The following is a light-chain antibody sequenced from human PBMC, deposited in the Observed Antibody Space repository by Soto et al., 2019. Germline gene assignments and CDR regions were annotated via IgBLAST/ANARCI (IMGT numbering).Light chain of an antibody. J-gene: IGKJ5*01. CDR1: QSISSY. V-gene: IGKV1-39*01. Sequence: DIQMTQSPSSLSASVGDRVTITCRASQSISSYLNWYQQKPGKAPKVLIYAASSLQSGVPSRFSGSGSGTDFTLTISSLQPDDFATYYCQQSYSTRITFGEGTRLEIK. CDR3: QQSYSTRIT. CDR2: AAS.